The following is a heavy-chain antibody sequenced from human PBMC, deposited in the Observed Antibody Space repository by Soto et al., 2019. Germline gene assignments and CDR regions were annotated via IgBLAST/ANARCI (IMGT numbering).Heavy chain of an antibody. CDR3: ATAYSETYYGYLDP. J-gene: IGHJ5*02. V-gene: IGHV1-24*01. CDR2: FDPEDGAA. CDR1: GDTLTELS. Sequence: ASVKVACKVSGDTLTELSIHWVLQAPGKGLEYMGGFDPEDGAAMYAQNFQGRVTMTEDTSTDTSDMELSSLTSEDTAVYYCATAYSETYYGYLDPWGQGTLVTVSS. D-gene: IGHD1-26*01.